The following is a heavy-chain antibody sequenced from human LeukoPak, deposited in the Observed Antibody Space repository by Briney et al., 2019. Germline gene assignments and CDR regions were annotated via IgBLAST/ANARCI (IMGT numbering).Heavy chain of an antibody. V-gene: IGHV4-34*01. Sequence: PSETLSLTCAVYGGSFSGYYWSWIRQPPGKGLEWIGEINHSGSTNYNPSLKSRVTIPVDTSKNQFSLKLSSVTAADTAVYYCARGRGTVYDYVWGSYRYTSVFDYWGQGTLVTVSS. CDR2: INHSGST. D-gene: IGHD3-16*02. CDR3: ARGRGTVYDYVWGSYRYTSVFDY. J-gene: IGHJ4*02. CDR1: GGSFSGYY.